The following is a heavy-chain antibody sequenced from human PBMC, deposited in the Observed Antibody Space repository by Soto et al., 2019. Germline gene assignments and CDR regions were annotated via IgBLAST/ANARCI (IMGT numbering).Heavy chain of an antibody. CDR1: GGSISTYY. CDR3: ARGGWRHIDY. V-gene: IGHV4-59*08. Sequence: PSETLSLTCTVSGGSISTYYWSWIRQPPGKGLEWIGYIYYSGSTNYNPSLKSRVTISVDTSKNQFSLKLSSVTAAGTAVYYCARGGWRHIDYWGQGTLVTVSS. D-gene: IGHD3-3*01. CDR2: IYYSGST. J-gene: IGHJ4*02.